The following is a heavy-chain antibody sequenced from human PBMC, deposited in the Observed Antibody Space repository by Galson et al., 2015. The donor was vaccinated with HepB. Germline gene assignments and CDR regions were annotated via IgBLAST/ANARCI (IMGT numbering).Heavy chain of an antibody. CDR1: GGSISSSNW. CDR2: IYHSGST. Sequence: SETLSLTCAVSGGSISSSNWWSWVRQPPGKGLEWIGEIYHSGSTNYNPSLKSRVTISVDKSKNQFSLKLSSVTAADTAVYYCATLAGFGAHYCSSTSCSWPYYFDYWGQGTLVTVSS. V-gene: IGHV4-4*02. D-gene: IGHD2-2*01. CDR3: ATLAGFGAHYCSSTSCSWPYYFDY. J-gene: IGHJ4*02.